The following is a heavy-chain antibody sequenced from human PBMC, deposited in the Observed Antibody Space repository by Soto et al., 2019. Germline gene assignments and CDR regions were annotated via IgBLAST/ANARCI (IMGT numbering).Heavy chain of an antibody. CDR1: GFTCSSYA. Sequence: GGSLRLSSAASGFTCSSYAMHRVRQAPGEGLEWVAVISYDGSNKCYADSVKGRFTISRDNSKNTLYLQMNSLRAEDTAVYYCARDSLGYDILTGYYLYYYGMDVWGQGTTVTVSS. J-gene: IGHJ6*02. D-gene: IGHD3-9*01. CDR3: ARDSLGYDILTGYYLYYYGMDV. CDR2: ISYDGSNK. V-gene: IGHV3-30-3*01.